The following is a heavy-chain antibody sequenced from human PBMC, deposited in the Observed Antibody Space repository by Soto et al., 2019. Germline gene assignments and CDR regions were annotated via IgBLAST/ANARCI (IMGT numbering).Heavy chain of an antibody. Sequence: SETLSLTCTVSGGSITSYYWSWIRQPPGKGLEWIGHIYYTGSTNYNPSLKSRVNISVDRAKNQFSLNLSSVTAADTAVYYCARAIRRGHYASWFDPWGQGIQVTVSS. J-gene: IGHJ5*02. D-gene: IGHD2-2*01. CDR2: IYYTGST. CDR1: GGSITSYY. CDR3: ARAIRRGHYASWFDP. V-gene: IGHV4-59*01.